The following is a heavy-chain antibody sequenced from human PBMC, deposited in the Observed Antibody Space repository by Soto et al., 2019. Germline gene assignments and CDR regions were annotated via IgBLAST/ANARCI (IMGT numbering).Heavy chain of an antibody. Sequence: VQLVESGGRVVQPGTSLRLSCAVSGFTFRNYAMHWVRQAPGTGMEWVPVISFDGINQFYADSVKGRFIISSGDSRNTMYLEMNSLRTEDTAVYYCARGEFESSGRNGCFDHWGRGTLVAVSS. CDR1: GFTFRNYA. V-gene: IGHV3-30-3*01. J-gene: IGHJ4*02. CDR2: ISFDGINQ. D-gene: IGHD3-22*01. CDR3: ARGEFESSGRNGCFDH.